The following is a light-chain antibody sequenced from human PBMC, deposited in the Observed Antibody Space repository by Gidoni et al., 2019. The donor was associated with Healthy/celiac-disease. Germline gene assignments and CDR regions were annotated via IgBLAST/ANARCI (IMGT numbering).Light chain of an antibody. CDR1: QGISSY. V-gene: IGKV1-8*01. CDR2: AAS. Sequence: AIRMTQSPSSFSASTGDRVTITCRASQGISSYLAWYQQKPGKAPKLLIYAASTLQSGFPSRFSGSGSGTDFTLTISCLQSEDFATYYCQQYYSYQWSFGQGTKVEIK. J-gene: IGKJ1*01. CDR3: QQYYSYQWS.